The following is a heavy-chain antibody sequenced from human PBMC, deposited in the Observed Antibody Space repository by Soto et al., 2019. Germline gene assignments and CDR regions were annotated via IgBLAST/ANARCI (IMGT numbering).Heavy chain of an antibody. CDR1: GFSLSSTRMA. V-gene: IGHV2-5*02. Sequence: QITLKESGPTLVKPTQTLTLTCTFSGFSLSSTRMAVGWIRQPPGKALDWLALIYWDDDKRYSPFLKSRLTITKDTSKNQVVRTMSNMDPVDTARYYCAHIVVAGLGYYFDYWGQGTLVTVSS. J-gene: IGHJ4*02. CDR2: IYWDDDK. D-gene: IGHD6-19*01. CDR3: AHIVVAGLGYYFDY.